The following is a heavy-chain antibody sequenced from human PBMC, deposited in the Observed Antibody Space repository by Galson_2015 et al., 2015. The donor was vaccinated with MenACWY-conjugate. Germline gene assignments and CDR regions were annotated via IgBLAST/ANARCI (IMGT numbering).Heavy chain of an antibody. CDR3: AREVMFSRNFYAIDY. CDR2: TYFKSKWYN. J-gene: IGHJ4*02. CDR1: GDSVSSNNAA. D-gene: IGHD3-10*02. Sequence: CAISGDSVSSNNAAWNWIRLSPSRGLEWLGRTYFKSKWYNDYAASVKSRLTINPDTSKNLISLQLNSVTPEDTAVYYCAREVMFSRNFYAIDYWGQGTRVTVSS. V-gene: IGHV6-1*01.